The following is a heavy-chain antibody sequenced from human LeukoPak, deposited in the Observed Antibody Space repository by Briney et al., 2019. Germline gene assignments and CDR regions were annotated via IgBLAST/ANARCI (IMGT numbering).Heavy chain of an antibody. CDR3: ASRTYDSSGGH. CDR2: INHSGST. J-gene: IGHJ4*02. V-gene: IGHV4-34*01. CDR1: GGSFSGYY. D-gene: IGHD3-22*01. Sequence: SETLSLTCAVYGGSFSGYYWSWIRQPPGKGLEWIGEINHSGSTNYNPSLKSRVTISVDTSKNQFSLKLGSVTAADTAVYYCASRTYDSSGGHWGQGTLVTVSS.